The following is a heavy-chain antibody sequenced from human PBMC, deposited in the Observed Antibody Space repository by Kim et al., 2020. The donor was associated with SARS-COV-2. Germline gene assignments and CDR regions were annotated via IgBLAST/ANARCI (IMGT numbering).Heavy chain of an antibody. V-gene: IGHV3-23*01. CDR3: AKRMPVSGAQYFDY. J-gene: IGHJ4*02. CDR1: GFTFSNIA. Sequence: GGSLRLSCTASGFTFSNIAMTWVRQAPGKGLEWVSTINTSGGATFYADSVKGRFTISRDNSRNTLYLQMNSLRVEDTAIYYCAKRMPVSGAQYFDYWGQGTLVTVSS. D-gene: IGHD6-19*01. CDR2: INTSGGAT.